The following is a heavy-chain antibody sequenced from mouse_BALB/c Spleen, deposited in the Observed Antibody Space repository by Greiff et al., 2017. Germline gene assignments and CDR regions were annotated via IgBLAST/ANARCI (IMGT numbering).Heavy chain of an antibody. D-gene: IGHD3-2*01. J-gene: IGHJ3*01. CDR2: IWGDGST. Sequence: VQRVESGPGLVAPSQSLSITCTVSGFSLTSYGVSWVRQPPGKGLEWLGVIWGDGSTNYHSALISRLSISKDNSKSQVFLKLNSLQTDDTATYYCAKPLDSSGYGGFAYWGQGTLVTVSA. V-gene: IGHV2-3*01. CDR3: AKPLDSSGYGGFAY. CDR1: GFSLTSYG.